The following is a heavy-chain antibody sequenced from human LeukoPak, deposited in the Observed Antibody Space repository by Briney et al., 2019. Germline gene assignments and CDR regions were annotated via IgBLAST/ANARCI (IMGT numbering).Heavy chain of an antibody. CDR1: GGTFSSYA. D-gene: IGHD3-9*01. J-gene: IGHJ6*03. CDR3: ARGRYDILTGYRNYYYYYMDV. V-gene: IGHV1-69*06. Sequence: SVKVSCKASGGTFSSYAISWVRQAPGQGLEWMGGIIPIFGTANYAQKFQGRVTITADKSTSTAYMELSSLRSEDTAVYYCARGRYDILTGYRNYYYYYMDVWGKGTTVTVSS. CDR2: IIPIFGTA.